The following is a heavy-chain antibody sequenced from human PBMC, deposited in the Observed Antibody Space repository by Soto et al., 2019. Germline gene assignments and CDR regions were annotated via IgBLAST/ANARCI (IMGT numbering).Heavy chain of an antibody. Sequence: GGSLRLSCAASGFTVSSNYMSWVRQAPGQGLEWVSVIYSGGSTYYADSVTGRFTISRDNSKNTLYLQMNSLRADDTAVYYCARSVDYYDSNWFDPWGQGTLVTVSS. CDR3: ARSVDYYDSNWFDP. CDR1: GFTVSSNY. J-gene: IGHJ5*02. V-gene: IGHV3-53*01. D-gene: IGHD3-22*01. CDR2: IYSGGST.